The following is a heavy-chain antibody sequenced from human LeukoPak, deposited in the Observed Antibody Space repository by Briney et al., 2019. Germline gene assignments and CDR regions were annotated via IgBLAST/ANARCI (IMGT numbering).Heavy chain of an antibody. V-gene: IGHV3-23*01. CDR1: GFTFSTYA. CDR3: AKRGAAALYPSYAFDI. CDR2: LSNSGGSGGTT. D-gene: IGHD6-13*01. J-gene: IGHJ3*02. Sequence: GGSLRLSCAASGFTFSTYAMSWVRQAPGKGLEWVSALSNSGGSGGTTYFADSVKGRFSISRDNSKNTLYLQMNSLRAEDTAVYYCAKRGAAALYPSYAFDIWGQGTMVTVSS.